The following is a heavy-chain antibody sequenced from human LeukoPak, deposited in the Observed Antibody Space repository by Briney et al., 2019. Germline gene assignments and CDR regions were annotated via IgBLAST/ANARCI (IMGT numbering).Heavy chain of an antibody. V-gene: IGHV1-2*02. J-gene: IGHJ4*02. CDR1: GYTFTGYY. CDR2: INPNSGGT. Sequence: ASVKVSCKASGYTFTGYYMHWVRQAPGQGLEWMGWINPNSGGTNYAQKFQGRVTMTRDTSISTAYMELSRLRSDDTAVYYCARAHDTGYSSSWTTWGFDYWGQGTLVTVSS. D-gene: IGHD6-13*01. CDR3: ARAHDTGYSSSWTTWGFDY.